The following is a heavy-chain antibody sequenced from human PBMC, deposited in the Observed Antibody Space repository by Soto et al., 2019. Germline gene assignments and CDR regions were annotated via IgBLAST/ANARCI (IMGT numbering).Heavy chain of an antibody. CDR3: ARDEGFFDY. J-gene: IGHJ4*02. CDR1: GGSISSYY. V-gene: IGHV4-59*01. CDR2: IYYSGST. Sequence: PSETLSLTCIVSGGSISSYYWSWIRQPPGKGLEWIGYIYYSGSTNYNPSLKSRVTISVDTSKNQFSLELTSVTAADTAVYYCARDEGFFDYWGQGTLVTVSS.